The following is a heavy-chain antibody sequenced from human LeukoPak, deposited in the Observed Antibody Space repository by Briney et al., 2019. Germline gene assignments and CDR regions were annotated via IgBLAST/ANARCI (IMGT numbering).Heavy chain of an antibody. CDR1: GGSISSGGYY. D-gene: IGHD2-2*01. Sequence: SETLSLTCTVSGGSISSGGYYWSWIRQHPGKGLEWIGYIYYSGSTYYNPSLKSRVTISVDTSKNQFSLKLSSVTAVDTAVYYCARSVSVVPAASLPYQIKVYYYGMDVWGQGTTVTVSS. CDR3: ARSVSVVPAASLPYQIKVYYYGMDV. CDR2: IYYSGST. J-gene: IGHJ6*02. V-gene: IGHV4-31*03.